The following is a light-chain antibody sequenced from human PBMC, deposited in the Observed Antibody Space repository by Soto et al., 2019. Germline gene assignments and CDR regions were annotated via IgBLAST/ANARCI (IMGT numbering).Light chain of an antibody. Sequence: DIQLTQSPSFLSASVGDRVTITCRASQGISSYLAWYQQKPGKAPKHLIYAASTLQSGVPSRFSGSGSGTEFTLTIISLQPEDCATYYCQQLKTFGQGTRLEIK. CDR2: AAS. CDR3: QQLKT. V-gene: IGKV1-9*01. J-gene: IGKJ5*01. CDR1: QGISSY.